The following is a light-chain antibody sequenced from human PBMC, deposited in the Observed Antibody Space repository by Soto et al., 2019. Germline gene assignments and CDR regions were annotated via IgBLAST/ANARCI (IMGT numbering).Light chain of an antibody. CDR2: DAS. CDR3: HQYGSSLPRT. J-gene: IGKJ1*01. CDR1: QSVRNNY. Sequence: EIVLTQSPGTLSLSPGERATLSCRASQSVRNNYLAWYQQKPGQAPRLLIYDASSRATDIPDRFSGSGAGTDFTITILRLDPEDFAVYYCHQYGSSLPRTFGQGTKVETK. V-gene: IGKV3-20*01.